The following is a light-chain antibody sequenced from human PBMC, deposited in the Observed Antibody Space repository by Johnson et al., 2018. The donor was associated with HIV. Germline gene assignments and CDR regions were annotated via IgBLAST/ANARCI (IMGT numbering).Light chain of an antibody. Sequence: QSVLTQPPSVSAAPGQKVTISCSGSSSNIGNNYVSWYQQLPGTAPKLLIYENNKRPSGIPDRFSGSKSGTSATLGITGLQTGDEADYYCGTWDSSLSAWVFGAGTNVTVL. CDR2: ENN. CDR3: GTWDSSLSAWV. V-gene: IGLV1-51*02. CDR1: SSNIGNNY. J-gene: IGLJ1*01.